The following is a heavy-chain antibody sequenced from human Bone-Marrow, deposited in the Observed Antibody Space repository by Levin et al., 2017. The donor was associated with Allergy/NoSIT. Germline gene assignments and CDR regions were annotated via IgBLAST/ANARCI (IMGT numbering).Heavy chain of an antibody. Sequence: PGGSLRLSCAASGFSFASFAMTWVRQAPGKGLEWVSTLSGGGGTTYYADSVRGRFTISRDNSKSTLFLQVNNLRADDSAVYYCAKSISTSRGVAFDYWGRGTVVTVSS. J-gene: IGHJ4*02. V-gene: IGHV3-23*01. CDR3: AKSISTSRGVAFDY. CDR1: GFSFASFA. CDR2: LSGGGGTT. D-gene: IGHD1-1*01.